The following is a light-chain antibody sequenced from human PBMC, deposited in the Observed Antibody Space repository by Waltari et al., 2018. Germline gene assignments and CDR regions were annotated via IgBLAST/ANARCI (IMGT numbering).Light chain of an antibody. CDR1: QNILHSYYNKNY. CDR3: QQYYNIPLA. J-gene: IGKJ4*01. Sequence: DIVMTKSPDSLAVSLGERATIHCKSRQNILHSYYNKNYLAWYQQKPGQPPKVLIYWASTRESGVPDRFSGSGSGTDFTLTINNLQAEDVAVYYCQQYYNIPLAFGGGTKVEIK. V-gene: IGKV4-1*01. CDR2: WAS.